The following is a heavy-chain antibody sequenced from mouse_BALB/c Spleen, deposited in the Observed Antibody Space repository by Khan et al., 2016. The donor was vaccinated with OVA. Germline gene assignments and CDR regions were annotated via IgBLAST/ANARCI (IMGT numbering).Heavy chain of an antibody. J-gene: IGHJ2*01. CDR1: GYTFTSYW. CDR3: ARDRIDY. Sequence: VKLLESGAELAKPGASVKMSCKASGYTFTSYWMHWIKQRPAQGLEWIGYINPTSGYTDYNQKFKDKATLTADKSSSTAYMQLNSLTSDDSAVYYCARDRIDYWGQGTTLTVSS. V-gene: IGHV1-7*01. CDR2: INPTSGYT.